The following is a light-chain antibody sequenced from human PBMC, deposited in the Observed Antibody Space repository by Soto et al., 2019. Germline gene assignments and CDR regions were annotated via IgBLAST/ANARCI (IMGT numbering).Light chain of an antibody. CDR3: LQHNSYPLT. Sequence: IQMTQSPSAMSASVGDRVTITCRASQGISNDLAWFQQKPGKVPERLIFASSTLQSGVPSRFSGSGSGTEFTLTISSLQPEDSATYYCLQHNSYPLTFGGGTKVQIK. V-gene: IGKV1-17*03. CDR2: ASS. J-gene: IGKJ4*01. CDR1: QGISND.